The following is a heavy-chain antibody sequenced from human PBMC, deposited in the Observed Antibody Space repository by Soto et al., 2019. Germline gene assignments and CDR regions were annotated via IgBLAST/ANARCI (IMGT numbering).Heavy chain of an antibody. Sequence: EVQLVESGGGLVQPGGSLRLSCAASGFTFSNYWMHWVRQAPGKGPVWVSRINTDGSTTNYADSVKGRFTISRDNAKNTLYLQTNSLGAEDTAVYYCARDLGCYASHWGQGTLVTVSS. CDR3: ARDLGCYASH. V-gene: IGHV3-74*01. J-gene: IGHJ4*02. CDR2: INTDGSTT. CDR1: GFTFSNYW. D-gene: IGHD3-16*01.